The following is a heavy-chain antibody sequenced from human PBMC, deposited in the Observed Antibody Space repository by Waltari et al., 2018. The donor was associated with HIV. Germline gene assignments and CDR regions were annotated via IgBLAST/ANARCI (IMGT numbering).Heavy chain of an antibody. D-gene: IGHD3-10*01. J-gene: IGHJ2*01. CDR2: VYTSGST. CDR1: SGSITSGNYY. CDR3: ARALDYYESGSFPLWFFDV. V-gene: IGHV4-61*02. Sequence: QVQLQESGPGLVKPSQTLSLTCTVSSGSITSGNYYWSWIRQPAGKGLEWIGRVYTSGSTTYNPALKNRVTISIDTSRNQCSLRLSSVAAADTAVYYGARALDYYESGSFPLWFFDVWGRGTLVTVSS.